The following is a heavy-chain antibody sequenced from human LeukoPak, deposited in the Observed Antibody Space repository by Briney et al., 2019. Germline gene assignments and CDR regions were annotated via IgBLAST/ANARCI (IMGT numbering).Heavy chain of an antibody. CDR1: GGSISSYY. CDR2: IYYIGST. CDR3: ASTDYIAAAGTGYFQR. J-gene: IGHJ1*01. Sequence: SETLSLTCTVAGGSISSYYWSWIRQPPWKGLEWIGYIYYIGSTNYNPSLKSRGTMSLDTSKNQFSLKLSSVTAADTAVYYCASTDYIAAAGTGYFQRWGQGTLVTVSS. D-gene: IGHD6-13*01. V-gene: IGHV4-59*01.